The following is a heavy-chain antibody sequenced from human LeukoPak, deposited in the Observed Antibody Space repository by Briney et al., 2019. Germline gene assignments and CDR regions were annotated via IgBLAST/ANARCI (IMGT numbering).Heavy chain of an antibody. J-gene: IGHJ3*02. CDR2: IYHSGST. V-gene: IGHV4-4*02. Sequence: SETLSLTCAVSGGSISSSNWWSWVRQPPGKGLEWIGEIYHSGSTNYNPSLKSRVTISVDKSKNQFSLKLSSVTAADTAVYYCARYDYYDSSGYLLYGAFDIWGQGTMVTVSS. D-gene: IGHD3-22*01. CDR3: ARYDYYDSSGYLLYGAFDI. CDR1: GGSISSSNW.